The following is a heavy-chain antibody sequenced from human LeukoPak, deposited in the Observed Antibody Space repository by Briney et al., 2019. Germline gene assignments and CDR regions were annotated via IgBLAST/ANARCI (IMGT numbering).Heavy chain of an antibody. CDR3: ARDLRSGGVTYGQDS. CDR2: FDPEDGET. J-gene: IGHJ4*02. V-gene: IGHV1-24*01. D-gene: IGHD5-18*01. Sequence: ASVKVSCKVSGYSLTELSMHWVRQAPGKGLEWMGGFDPEDGETIYAQKFQGSVTMTEDTSTDTAYMDLSRLTSDDTAVYYCARDLRSGGVTYGQDSWGQGTLVTVSS. CDR1: GYSLTELS.